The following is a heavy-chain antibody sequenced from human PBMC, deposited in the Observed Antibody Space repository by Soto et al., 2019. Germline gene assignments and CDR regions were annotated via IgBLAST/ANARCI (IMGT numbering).Heavy chain of an antibody. CDR3: ARAPVTIYYYYGMDV. CDR1: GFSFNNYG. D-gene: IGHD4-17*01. CDR2: IWYDGRNK. J-gene: IGHJ6*02. Sequence: QVQLVESGGGVAQPGRSLRLSCAASGFSFNNYGMHWVRQAPGKGLEWVALIWYDGRNKSYADSVKGRFTISRDNPKNPLYLQMNSLRAEDTAVYYCARAPVTIYYYYGMDVWGQGTTVTVPS. V-gene: IGHV3-33*01.